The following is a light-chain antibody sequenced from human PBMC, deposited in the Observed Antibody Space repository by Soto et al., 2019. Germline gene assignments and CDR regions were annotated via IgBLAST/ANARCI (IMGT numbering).Light chain of an antibody. CDR3: QQYNSYST. CDR2: KAS. Sequence: DIQMTQSPSTLSASVGDRVTITCRASQSISSWLAWYHQKPGKAPKLLIYKASSVESGIPSRFSGSGSGTEFTLNISSLQPDDFPPYYCQQYNSYSTFGQGTKLEIK. V-gene: IGKV1-5*03. J-gene: IGKJ2*01. CDR1: QSISSW.